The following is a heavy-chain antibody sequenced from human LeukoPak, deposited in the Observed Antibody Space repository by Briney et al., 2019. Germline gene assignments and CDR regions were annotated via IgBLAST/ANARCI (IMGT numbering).Heavy chain of an antibody. V-gene: IGHV4-59*01. D-gene: IGHD1-26*01. Sequence: SETLSLTCTVSGGSISSYYWSWIRQPPGKGLEWIGYIYYSGSTNYNPSLKSRVTISVDTSKNQFSLKLSSVTAADTAVYYCARGSGSYSNWGQGTLVTVSS. CDR2: IYYSGST. CDR3: ARGSGSYSN. CDR1: GGSISSYY. J-gene: IGHJ4*02.